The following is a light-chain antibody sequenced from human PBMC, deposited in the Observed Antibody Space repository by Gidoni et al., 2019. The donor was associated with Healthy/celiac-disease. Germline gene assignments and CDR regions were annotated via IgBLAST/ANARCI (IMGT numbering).Light chain of an antibody. CDR1: QGISRA. CDR2: DAS. J-gene: IGKJ2*01. V-gene: IGKV1-13*02. Sequence: AIQWTQSPSSRSAAVGDRVTITCRASQGISRALAWYQQKPGKAPKLLIYDASSLESVVPSRFSGSGSGTDFTLTISSLQPEDFATYYCQQFNSFLSTFGQGTKLEIK. CDR3: QQFNSFLST.